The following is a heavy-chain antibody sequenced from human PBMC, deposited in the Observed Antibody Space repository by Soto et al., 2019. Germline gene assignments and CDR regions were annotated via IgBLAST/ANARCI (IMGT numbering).Heavy chain of an antibody. Sequence: PGGSLRLSCAASGFTFSSYSMNWVRQAPGKGLEWVSSISSSSSYIYYADSVKGRFTISRDNAKNSLYLQMSSLRAEDTAVYYCAREAVAGIRIYYGMDVWGQGTTVTVSS. CDR2: ISSSSSYI. V-gene: IGHV3-21*01. D-gene: IGHD6-19*01. CDR1: GFTFSSYS. J-gene: IGHJ6*02. CDR3: AREAVAGIRIYYGMDV.